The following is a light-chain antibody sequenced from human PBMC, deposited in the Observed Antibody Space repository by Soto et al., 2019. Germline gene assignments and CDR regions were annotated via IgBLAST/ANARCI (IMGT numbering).Light chain of an antibody. Sequence: QSALTQPASVSGSPGQSIAISCTGTSGDIGAYNYVSWYQQYPGKAPKLMIYDVSNRPSGVSDRFSGSKSGNTASLTISVLQAEDEAEYYCSSFTSSSTYVFGTATTVTVL. CDR3: SSFTSSSTYV. CDR2: DVS. J-gene: IGLJ1*01. V-gene: IGLV2-14*01. CDR1: SGDIGAYNY.